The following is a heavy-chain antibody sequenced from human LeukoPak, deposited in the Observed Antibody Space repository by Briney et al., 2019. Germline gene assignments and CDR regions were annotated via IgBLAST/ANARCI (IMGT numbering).Heavy chain of an antibody. Sequence: GSLRLSCAASGFTVSTRTMTWVRQAPGKGLEWVSGFGTLRGSASYYADSVKGRFTISRDNSKNTLYLQMNSLKTEDTAVYFCARVAAPRSNDYWGQGTLVTVSS. CDR3: ARVAAPRSNDY. J-gene: IGHJ4*02. V-gene: IGHV3-23*01. D-gene: IGHD6-13*01. CDR1: GFTVSTRT. CDR2: FGTLRGSAS.